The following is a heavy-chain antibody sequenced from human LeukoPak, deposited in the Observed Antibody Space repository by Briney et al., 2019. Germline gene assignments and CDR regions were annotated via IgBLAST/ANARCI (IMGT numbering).Heavy chain of an antibody. CDR1: GFTFSSYW. J-gene: IGHJ6*03. CDR2: IKQDGSEK. V-gene: IGHV3-7*03. D-gene: IGHD6-13*01. CDR3: AKTHSSSWLDRYYYYYYMDV. Sequence: GGSLRLSCAASGFTFSSYWMSWVRQAPGKGLEWVANIKQDGSEKYYVDSVKGRFTISRDNSKNTLYLQMNSLRAEDTAVYYCAKTHSSSWLDRYYYYYYMDVWGKGTTVTVSS.